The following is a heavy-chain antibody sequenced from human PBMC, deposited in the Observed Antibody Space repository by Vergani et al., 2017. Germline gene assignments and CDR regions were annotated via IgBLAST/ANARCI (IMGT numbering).Heavy chain of an antibody. D-gene: IGHD3-10*01. J-gene: IGHJ6*02. V-gene: IGHV3-30*18. CDR2: ISYDGSNK. Sequence: QVQLVESGGGVVQPGRSLRLSCAASGFTFSSYRMHWVRQAPGKGLEWVAVISYDGSNKYYADSVKGRFTISRDNSKNTLYLQMNSLRAEDTAVYYYAKDRAMVRGGDYYYYGMDVWGQGTTVTVSS. CDR3: AKDRAMVRGGDYYYYGMDV. CDR1: GFTFSSYR.